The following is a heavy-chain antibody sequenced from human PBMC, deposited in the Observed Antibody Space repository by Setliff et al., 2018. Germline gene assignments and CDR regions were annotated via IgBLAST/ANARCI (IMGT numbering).Heavy chain of an antibody. V-gene: IGHV1-18*01. J-gene: IGHJ6*02. Sequence: GASVKVSCKTSGYTFSNYGVSWVRQAPGQGLEWMGWISGYDGNTKYAQNLHGRVTMTTDTSTTTAYMELRSLRSDDTAVYYCARERIYDGLNYNGMDVWGPGTTVTVSS. CDR1: GYTFSNYG. CDR2: ISGYDGNT. CDR3: ARERIYDGLNYNGMDV. D-gene: IGHD3-3*01.